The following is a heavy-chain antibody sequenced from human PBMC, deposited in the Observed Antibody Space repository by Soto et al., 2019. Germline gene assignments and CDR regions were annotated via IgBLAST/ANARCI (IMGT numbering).Heavy chain of an antibody. Sequence: SETLSLTCTVSGGSISSGDYYWSWIRQPPGKGLEWIGYIYYSGSTYYNPSLKSRVTISVDTSKYQFSLKLSSVTAADTAVYYCASHTEYYYDSSGLEYWGQGTLVTVSS. CDR3: ASHTEYYYDSSGLEY. J-gene: IGHJ4*02. D-gene: IGHD3-22*01. CDR1: GGSISSGDYY. CDR2: IYYSGST. V-gene: IGHV4-30-4*01.